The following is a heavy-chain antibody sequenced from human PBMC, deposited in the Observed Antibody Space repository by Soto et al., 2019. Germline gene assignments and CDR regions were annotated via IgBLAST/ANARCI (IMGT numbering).Heavy chain of an antibody. D-gene: IGHD1-1*01. CDR2: ISSSGITT. CDR3: ARYGTRADW. J-gene: IGHJ4*02. Sequence: GGSLRLSCEASGFNFRNFEMNWVRKAPGKGLEWISYISSSGITTYYADFAEGRFTISRDNAKGSLYLHLNSLRVDDTAVYYCARYGTRADWWGLGTQVTVSS. V-gene: IGHV3-48*03. CDR1: GFNFRNFE.